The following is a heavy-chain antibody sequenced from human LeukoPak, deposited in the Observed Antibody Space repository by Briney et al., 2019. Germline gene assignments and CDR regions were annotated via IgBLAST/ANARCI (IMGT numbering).Heavy chain of an antibody. Sequence: SETLSLTCTVSGGSISTYYWSWIRQPPGKGLEWIGYVYYSGSTDYNPSLKSRVTISVDTSKNQFSLKLSSVTAADTAVYYCARGLDFSSGYSFDSWGQGTLVTVSP. CDR1: GGSISTYY. CDR2: VYYSGST. D-gene: IGHD3-3*01. V-gene: IGHV4-59*01. J-gene: IGHJ4*02. CDR3: ARGLDFSSGYSFDS.